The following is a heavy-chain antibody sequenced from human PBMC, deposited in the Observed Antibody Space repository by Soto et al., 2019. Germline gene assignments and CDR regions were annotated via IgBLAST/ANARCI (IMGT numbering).Heavy chain of an antibody. Sequence: VRSLRLSCAASDFDFSSYGIHWVRQAPGKGLEWVAASSYDGRETFYADSAKGRFTVSKEMSKNTAFLQTNALRHEDTAVYFCARDSGWPILNFDNWGQGTPVTVSS. V-gene: IGHV3-30*03. D-gene: IGHD3-10*01. CDR2: SSYDGRET. CDR3: ARDSGWPILNFDN. J-gene: IGHJ4*02. CDR1: DFDFSSYG.